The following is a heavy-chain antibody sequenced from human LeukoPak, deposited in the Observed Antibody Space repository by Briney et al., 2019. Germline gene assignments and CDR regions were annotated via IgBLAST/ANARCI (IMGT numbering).Heavy chain of an antibody. V-gene: IGHV4-39*07. J-gene: IGHJ4*02. CDR3: ARGRTTYDYVWGSYRPPDY. CDR2: INHRGST. D-gene: IGHD3-16*02. CDR1: GGSISSSSYY. Sequence: SETLSLTCTVSGGSISSSSYYWNWIRQPPGKGMEWIGEINHRGSTNYNPSLKSRVTISVDTSKKQFSLKLSSVTAADTAVYYCARGRTTYDYVWGSYRPPDYWGQGTLVTVSS.